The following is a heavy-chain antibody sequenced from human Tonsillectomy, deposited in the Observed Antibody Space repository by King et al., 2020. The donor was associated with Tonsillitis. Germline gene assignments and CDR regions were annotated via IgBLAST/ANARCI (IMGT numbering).Heavy chain of an antibody. D-gene: IGHD4-11*01. J-gene: IGHJ6*02. CDR3: AKELDYSDYDYSDYDYYYDGLDV. Sequence: VQLVESGGGVVQPGGSLSLSCAASGFTFSTYGMHWVRQAPGKGLEWVAFIQYDGSNKYYADSVKGRFTISRDNSKNTLSLQMNTLRAEDTAVYYCAKELDYSDYDYSDYDYYYDGLDVWGQGTTVTVSS. CDR2: IQYDGSNK. V-gene: IGHV3-30*02. CDR1: GFTFSTYG.